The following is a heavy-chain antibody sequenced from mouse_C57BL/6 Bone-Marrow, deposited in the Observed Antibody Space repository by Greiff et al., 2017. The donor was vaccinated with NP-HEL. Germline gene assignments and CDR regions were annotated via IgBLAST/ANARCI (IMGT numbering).Heavy chain of an antibody. CDR1: GYTFTSYW. J-gene: IGHJ4*01. CDR3: ATVVAHYYAMDY. D-gene: IGHD1-1*01. CDR2: IYPGSGST. V-gene: IGHV1-55*01. Sequence: VQLQEPGAELVKPGASVKMSCKASGYTFTSYWITWVKQRPGQGLEWIGDIYPGSGSTNYNEKFKSKATLTVDTSSSTAYMQLSSLTSEDSAVYYCATVVAHYYAMDYWGQGTSVTVSS.